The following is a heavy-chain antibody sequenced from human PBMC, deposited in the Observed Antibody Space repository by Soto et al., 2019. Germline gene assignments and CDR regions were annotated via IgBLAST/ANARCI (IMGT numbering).Heavy chain of an antibody. Sequence: QVQLVQSGAEVKKPGASVKVSCKASGYTFTSYDINCVRQATGQGLEWMGWMNPNSGNTGYAQKFQGKVTMTRNTSISTAYMELRRLKYDETAVYYFARRDNDKYGYYMPDLNYWGQETLVTVSS. CDR1: GYTFTSYD. J-gene: IGHJ4*02. V-gene: IGHV1-8*01. CDR2: MNPNSGNT. D-gene: IGHD4-17*01. CDR3: ARRDNDKYGYYMPDLNY.